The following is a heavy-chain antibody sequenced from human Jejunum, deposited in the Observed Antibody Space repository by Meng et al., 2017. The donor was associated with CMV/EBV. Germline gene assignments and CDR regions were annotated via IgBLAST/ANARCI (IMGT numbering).Heavy chain of an antibody. CDR3: AREHAAAHYYGMDV. CDR2: VFYSEST. Sequence: GSVTSTTYYWTWIRQHPGKGLEYIGYVFYSESTYYNPSLKSRVTISLDTSKNQFSLKLSSVTAADTAVYYCAREHAAAHYYGMDVWGQGTTVTVS. CDR1: GSVTSTTYY. D-gene: IGHD2-15*01. V-gene: IGHV4-31*02. J-gene: IGHJ6*02.